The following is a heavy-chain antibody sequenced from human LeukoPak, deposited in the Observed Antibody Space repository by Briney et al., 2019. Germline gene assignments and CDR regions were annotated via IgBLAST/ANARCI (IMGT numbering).Heavy chain of an antibody. D-gene: IGHD6-13*01. CDR2: IYPGDSDT. V-gene: IGHV5-51*01. Sequence: GESLKISCKGSGYSFTSYWIGWVRQMPGKGLEWMGIIYPGDSDTRYSPSFQGQVTISADKSISTAYLQWSSLKASDTAMYYCASLDSSSSWYSGDASDIWGQGTMVTVSS. CDR3: ASLDSSSSWYSGDASDI. J-gene: IGHJ3*02. CDR1: GYSFTSYW.